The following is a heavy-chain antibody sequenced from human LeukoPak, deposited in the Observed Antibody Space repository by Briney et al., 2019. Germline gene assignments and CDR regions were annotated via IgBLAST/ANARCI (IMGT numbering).Heavy chain of an antibody. CDR1: GFTLNNAW. Sequence: GGSLRLSCAVSGFTLNNAWMSWARQAPGKGLEWLGRIKSKNYGGTTDYAARVKGRFTISRDDSKDTLYLQMSSLKTDDTAVYYCTTDLWELGYWGQGTLVTVSS. CDR2: IKSKNYGGTT. CDR3: TTDLWELGY. D-gene: IGHD1-26*01. J-gene: IGHJ4*02. V-gene: IGHV3-15*01.